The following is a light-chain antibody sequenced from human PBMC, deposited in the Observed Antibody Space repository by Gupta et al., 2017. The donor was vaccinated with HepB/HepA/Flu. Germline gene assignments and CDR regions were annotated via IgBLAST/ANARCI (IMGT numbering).Light chain of an antibody. V-gene: IGKV1-39*01. Sequence: DIQMTQSPSSPSASLGDRVTITCRASQSISSYLNWYQQKPGKAPKLLIYAASSLQSGVPSRFSGSGSGTDFTLTISSLQPEDFATYYCQQCYSTPRTFGGGTKVEIK. CDR3: QQCYSTPRT. CDR1: QSISSY. J-gene: IGKJ4*02. CDR2: AAS.